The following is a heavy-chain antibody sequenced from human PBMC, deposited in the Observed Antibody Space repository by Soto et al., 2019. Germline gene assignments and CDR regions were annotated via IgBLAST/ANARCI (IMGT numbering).Heavy chain of an antibody. J-gene: IGHJ5*02. V-gene: IGHV4-39*01. D-gene: IGHD3-3*01. Sequence: SETLSLTCTVSGGSISSSSYYWGWIRQPPGKGLEWIGSIYYSGSTYYNPSLKSRVTISVDTSKNQFSLKLSSVTAADTAVYYCSIHDFGVVNNWFDPWGQGTLVTVSS. CDR2: IYYSGST. CDR3: SIHDFGVVNNWFDP. CDR1: GGSISSSSYY.